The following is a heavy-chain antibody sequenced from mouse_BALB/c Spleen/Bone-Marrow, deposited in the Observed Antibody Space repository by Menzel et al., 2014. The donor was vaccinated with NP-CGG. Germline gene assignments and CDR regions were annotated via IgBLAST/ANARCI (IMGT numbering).Heavy chain of an antibody. V-gene: IGHV4-1*02. CDR2: INPESNTI. J-gene: IGHJ3*01. CDR3: ARLGYYGGFAY. Sequence: EVKLVESGGGLVQPGGSLKLSCAASGFDFXRYWMSWVRQAPGKGLEWIGEINPESNTINYSPSLKDKFIISRDNAKNTLYLQMNKVRSEDTALYYCARLGYYGGFAYWGQGTLVTVSA. CDR1: GFDFXRYW. D-gene: IGHD2-3*01.